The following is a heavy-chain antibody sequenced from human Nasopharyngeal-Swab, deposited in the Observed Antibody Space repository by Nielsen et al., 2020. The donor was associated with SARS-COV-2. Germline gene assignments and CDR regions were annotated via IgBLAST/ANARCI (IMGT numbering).Heavy chain of an antibody. Sequence: SETLSLTCSVSPDSINNHHWNWIRQPPGKRLEWIGYIYYIGSTNYNPSLKNRVTMSIDRSNSQFSLRLNSVTAADTAVYYCASSPLGSGWEYYFDSWGQGTLVTVSS. J-gene: IGHJ4*02. D-gene: IGHD6-19*01. V-gene: IGHV4-59*11. CDR3: ASSPLGSGWEYYFDS. CDR1: PDSINNHH. CDR2: IYYIGST.